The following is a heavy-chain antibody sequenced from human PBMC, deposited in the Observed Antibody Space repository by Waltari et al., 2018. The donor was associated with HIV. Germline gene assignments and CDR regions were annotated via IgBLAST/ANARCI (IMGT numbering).Heavy chain of an antibody. Sequence: EVPLVQSGGGLIKPGGSLRLSCAASGFSATNDRMHWVRQRPGKGLVWVARIKIDGRTIEYADYVKGRLTISRDSGKNTLSLQMDSLREEDTAVYYCSRHTCGEYDFWGQGALVTVSS. D-gene: IGHD3-3*01. V-gene: IGHV3-74*03. CDR1: GFSATNDR. CDR3: SRHTCGEYDF. J-gene: IGHJ4*02. CDR2: IKIDGRTI.